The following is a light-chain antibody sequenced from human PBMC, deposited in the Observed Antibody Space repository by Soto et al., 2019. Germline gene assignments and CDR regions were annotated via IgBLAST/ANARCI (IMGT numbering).Light chain of an antibody. V-gene: IGKV3-20*01. CDR1: QSVRSSY. CDR2: GAS. Sequence: EIVLTQSPGTRSLSPGERATLSCRASQSVRSSYLAWYQQKPGQAPRLLIYGASSRATGIPDRFSGSGSGTDFTLIISRLEPEDFAVYYCQQYGSSPPITFGQGTRLEIK. CDR3: QQYGSSPPIT. J-gene: IGKJ5*01.